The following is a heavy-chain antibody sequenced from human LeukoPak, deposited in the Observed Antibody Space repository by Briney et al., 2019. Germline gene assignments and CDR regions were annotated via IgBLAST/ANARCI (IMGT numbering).Heavy chain of an antibody. D-gene: IGHD3-9*01. V-gene: IGHV3-7*01. CDR2: IKQDGSEK. Sequence: GGSLRLSCAASGFTFSSYWMSWVRQAPGKGLEWVANIKQDGSEKYYVDSVKGRFTISRDNAKNSLYLQMNSLRAEDTAVYYCARRADVLRYFDWTNQEYGMDVWGQGTTVTVSS. J-gene: IGHJ6*02. CDR1: GFTFSSYW. CDR3: ARRADVLRYFDWTNQEYGMDV.